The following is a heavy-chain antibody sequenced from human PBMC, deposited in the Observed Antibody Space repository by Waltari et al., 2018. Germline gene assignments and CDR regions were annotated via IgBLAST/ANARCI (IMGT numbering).Heavy chain of an antibody. CDR2: ISYNGAT. CDR3: ATYIGASIGTAAFDV. V-gene: IGHV4-39*01. D-gene: IGHD5-12*01. Sequence: QLQLQESGPGLVKPSETLSLSCSVSGGSITSNRHYWGWIRQPPGQGLEWIGTISYNGATYSSPSLRGRVTVSRDTSMNQLSLKLGSVTAADTAVYYCATYIGASIGTAAFDVWGQGTMVTGSS. CDR1: GGSITSNRHY. J-gene: IGHJ3*01.